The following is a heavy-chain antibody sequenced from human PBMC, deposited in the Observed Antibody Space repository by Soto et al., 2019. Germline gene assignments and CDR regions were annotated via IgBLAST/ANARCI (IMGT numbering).Heavy chain of an antibody. J-gene: IGHJ6*02. CDR3: ARDVLPVLLWFGETQHYYGMDV. Sequence: GASVKVSCKASGYTFTSYAMHWVRQAPGQRLEWMGWINAGNGNTKYSQKFQGRVTITRDTSASTAYMELSSPRSEDTAVYYCARDVLPVLLWFGETQHYYGMDVWGQGTTVTVSS. CDR1: GYTFTSYA. CDR2: INAGNGNT. V-gene: IGHV1-3*01. D-gene: IGHD3-10*01.